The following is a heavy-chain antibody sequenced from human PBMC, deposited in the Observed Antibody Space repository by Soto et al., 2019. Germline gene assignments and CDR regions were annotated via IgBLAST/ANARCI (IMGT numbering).Heavy chain of an antibody. CDR2: TYYRSNWYY. D-gene: IGHD3-10*01. CDR3: AGQSSGYHLSS. CDR1: GDSVSSKSAA. J-gene: IGHJ4*02. V-gene: IGHV6-1*01. Sequence: SPTLSLTCGISGDSVSSKSAAWSWIRQSPSRGLEWLGRTYYRSNWYYDYAVSVKSRISINPDTSKNQVSLQLNSVTPEDTAVYYCAGQSSGYHLSSWGQGTLVTVSS.